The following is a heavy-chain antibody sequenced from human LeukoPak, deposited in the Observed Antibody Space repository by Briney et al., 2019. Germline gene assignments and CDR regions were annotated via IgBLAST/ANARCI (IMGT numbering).Heavy chain of an antibody. V-gene: IGHV4-34*01. CDR2: INHSGST. J-gene: IGHJ6*03. D-gene: IGHD3-10*01. CDR3: VRIRGFGADYYYYYMDV. Sequence: SETLSLTCAVSGGSFSGYSWSWIRQPPGKGLEWIGEINHSGSTNYNPSLKSRVTISVDKSKNQFSLKLSSVTAADTAVYYCVRIRGFGADYYYYYMDVWGKGSTVTVSS. CDR1: GGSFSGYS.